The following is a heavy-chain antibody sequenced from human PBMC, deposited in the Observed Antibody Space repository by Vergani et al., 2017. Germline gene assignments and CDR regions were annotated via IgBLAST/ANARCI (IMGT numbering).Heavy chain of an antibody. Sequence: QVQLVQSGAEVKKPGASVKVSCKASGYTFTSYGISWVRQAPGQGLEWMGWISAYNGNTNYAQKLQGRVTMTEDTSTDTAYMELSSLRSEDTAVYYCAALWGGSFHLYYFDYWGQGTLVTVSS. CDR3: AALWGGSFHLYYFDY. D-gene: IGHD1-26*01. CDR2: ISAYNGNT. J-gene: IGHJ4*02. CDR1: GYTFTSYG. V-gene: IGHV1-18*01.